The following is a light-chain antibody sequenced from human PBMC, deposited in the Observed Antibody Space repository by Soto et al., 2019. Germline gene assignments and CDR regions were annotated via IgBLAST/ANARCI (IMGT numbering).Light chain of an antibody. CDR2: SVS. J-gene: IGLJ1*01. CDR3: SSSTSSSTYL. CDR1: SRDVGAYNS. Sequence: QSALTQPASVSGSPGQSITISCTGTSRDVGAYNSVSWYQQHPDKAPKLIIYSVSYRSSGVSDRFSGSKSDNTASLTISGLHTEDAADYYCSSSTSSSTYLFGTGTKLTVL. V-gene: IGLV2-14*03.